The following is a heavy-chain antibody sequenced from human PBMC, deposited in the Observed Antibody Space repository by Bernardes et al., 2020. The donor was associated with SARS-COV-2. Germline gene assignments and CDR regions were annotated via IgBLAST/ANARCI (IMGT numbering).Heavy chain of an antibody. Sequence: SLRLSCAASGFTFRGYTMHWVRQAPGKGLEWVAVIWHDGSREYYVDSVKGRFAISRDNSNNTLYLQMNNLRVEDTALYRCATEDGEWLESWGQGTLVTVSS. J-gene: IGHJ5*01. CDR1: GFTFRGYT. CDR3: ATEDGEWLES. D-gene: IGHD4-17*01. CDR2: IWHDGSRE. V-gene: IGHV3-33*01.